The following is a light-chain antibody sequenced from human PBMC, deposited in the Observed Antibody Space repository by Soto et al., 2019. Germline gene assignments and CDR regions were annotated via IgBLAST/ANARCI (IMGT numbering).Light chain of an antibody. V-gene: IGKV3-20*01. CDR3: QQYGSSPIT. CDR1: RSVSNNY. J-gene: IGKJ5*01. Sequence: GLTQSPCAVSLSPGERATLSCRASRSVSNNYSAWYQQKAGQAPRLLIYGASSRATGIPDRFSGSGSGTDFTLTISRLEPEDFAVYYCQQYGSSPITFGQGTRLEIK. CDR2: GAS.